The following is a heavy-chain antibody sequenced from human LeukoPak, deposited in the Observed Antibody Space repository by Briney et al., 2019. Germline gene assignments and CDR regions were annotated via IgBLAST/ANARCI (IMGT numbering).Heavy chain of an antibody. Sequence: ASVKVSCKASGYTCTGYYMHWVRQAPGQGLEWMGWINPNSGGTNHEQKFQGRVTMTSDTSITTAYMELSRLRSDDTAVYYCARGLTYYYDSSGPVDYWGQGTLVTVSS. CDR3: ARGLTYYYDSSGPVDY. CDR2: INPNSGGT. D-gene: IGHD3-22*01. CDR1: GYTCTGYY. J-gene: IGHJ4*02. V-gene: IGHV1-2*02.